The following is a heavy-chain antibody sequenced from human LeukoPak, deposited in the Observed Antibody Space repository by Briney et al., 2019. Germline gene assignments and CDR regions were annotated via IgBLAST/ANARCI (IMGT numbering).Heavy chain of an antibody. D-gene: IGHD3-3*01. CDR1: GGSITTTNW. Sequence: SSETLSLTCGVSGGSITTTNWWTWVRQPPGKGLEWIGEVHLDGRTNYNPSLKSRLIMSVDLPENHISLKLTSVTAADTAVYYCAREGGFYRPLDYSGQGTLVTVSS. V-gene: IGHV4-4*02. J-gene: IGHJ4*02. CDR2: VHLDGRT. CDR3: AREGGFYRPLDY.